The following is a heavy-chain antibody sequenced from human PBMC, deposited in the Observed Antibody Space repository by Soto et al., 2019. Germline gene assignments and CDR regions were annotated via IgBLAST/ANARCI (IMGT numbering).Heavy chain of an antibody. CDR1: GGSISSSSYY. CDR3: ARHTPAISISDH. J-gene: IGHJ4*02. D-gene: IGHD2-15*01. V-gene: IGHV4-39*01. CDR2: IYYSGST. Sequence: QLQLQESGPGLVKPSETLSLTCTVSGGSISSSSYYWGWIRQPPGKGLEWIGSIYYSGSTYYNPSLKSRVTISGDTSKQQFSLTLSSVTAADTAVYYCARHTPAISISDHWGQGTLVTVSS.